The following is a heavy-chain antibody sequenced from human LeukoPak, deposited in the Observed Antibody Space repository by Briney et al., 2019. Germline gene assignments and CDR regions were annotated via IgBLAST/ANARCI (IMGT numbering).Heavy chain of an antibody. CDR3: AKGRYYYDSSGYPIYYGMDV. V-gene: IGHV3-9*01. D-gene: IGHD3-22*01. J-gene: IGHJ6*02. CDR2: ISWNSGSI. CDR1: GFTFDDYA. Sequence: GGSLRLSCAASGFTFDDYAMHWVRQAPGKGLEWASGISWNSGSIGYADSVKGRFTISRDNAKNSLYLQMNSLRAEDTALYYCAKGRYYYDSSGYPIYYGMDVWGQGTTVTVSS.